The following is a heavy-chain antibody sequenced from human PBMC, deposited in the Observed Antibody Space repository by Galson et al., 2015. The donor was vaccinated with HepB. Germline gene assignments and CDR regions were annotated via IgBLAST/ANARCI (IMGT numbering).Heavy chain of an antibody. D-gene: IGHD1-1*01. CDR3: AKGGPNWNRAWAVYYFDY. Sequence: SLRLSCAASGFTFSSYAMSWVRQAPGKGLEWVSAISGSGGSTYYADSVKGRFTISRDNSKNTLYLQMNSLRAEDTAVYYCAKGGPNWNRAWAVYYFDYWGQGTLVTVSS. CDR2: ISGSGGST. CDR1: GFTFSSYA. V-gene: IGHV3-23*01. J-gene: IGHJ4*02.